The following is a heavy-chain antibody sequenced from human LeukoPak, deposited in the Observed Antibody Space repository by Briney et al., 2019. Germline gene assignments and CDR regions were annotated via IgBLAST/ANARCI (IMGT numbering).Heavy chain of an antibody. CDR1: GFIFSSYG. D-gene: IGHD2-15*01. J-gene: IGHJ5*01. CDR2: ISSSSSYI. Sequence: GGSLRLSCAASGFIFSSYGMSWVRQAPGKGLEWVSSISSSSSYIYYADSLKGRFTISRDNAKKSVYLQMNSLRAEDTAVYYCARGALDAATPFDSWGQGTLVTVSS. CDR3: ARGALDAATPFDS. V-gene: IGHV3-21*01.